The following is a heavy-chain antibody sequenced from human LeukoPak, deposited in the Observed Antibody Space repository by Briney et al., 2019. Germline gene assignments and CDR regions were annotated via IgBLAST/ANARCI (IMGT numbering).Heavy chain of an antibody. Sequence: SETLSLTCTVSGDSISSYYWSWIRQPAGKGLEWIGRIHPSGSTNYNPSLKSRVTISVDTSKNQFSLKLSSVTAADTAVYYCARIPLAGVPAAIWGQGTLVTVSS. J-gene: IGHJ4*02. D-gene: IGHD2-2*01. CDR3: ARIPLAGVPAAI. V-gene: IGHV4-4*07. CDR1: GDSISSYY. CDR2: IHPSGST.